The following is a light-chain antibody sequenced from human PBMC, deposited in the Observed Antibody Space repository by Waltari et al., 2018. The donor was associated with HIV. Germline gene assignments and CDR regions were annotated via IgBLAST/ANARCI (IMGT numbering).Light chain of an antibody. CDR2: VNY. Sequence: QSVLTQPPSVSGAPGQRVTISCTGSSSNIGAGYDVPWYQQLPGTAPKLLFDVNYNRPSAVPARISGAKSDTSASLAITGLPAEEEAYDYCQSYDSSLSGWVFGGGTKLTVL. CDR1: SSNIGAGYD. CDR3: QSYDSSLSGWV. J-gene: IGLJ3*02. V-gene: IGLV1-40*01.